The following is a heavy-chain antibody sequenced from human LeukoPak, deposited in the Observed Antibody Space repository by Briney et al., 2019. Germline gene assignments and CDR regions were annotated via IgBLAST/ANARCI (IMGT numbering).Heavy chain of an antibody. CDR3: ARHFFPSDSGSFRTPFDY. J-gene: IGHJ4*02. D-gene: IGHD3-10*01. CDR1: GGSFSGYY. V-gene: IGHV4-34*01. Sequence: SSETLSLTCAVYGGSFSGYYWSWIRQPPGKGLEWIGSIYYSGSTYYNPSLKSRVTISVDTSKNQFSLKLSSVTAADTAVYYCARHFFPSDSGSFRTPFDYWGQGALVTVSS. CDR2: IYYSGST.